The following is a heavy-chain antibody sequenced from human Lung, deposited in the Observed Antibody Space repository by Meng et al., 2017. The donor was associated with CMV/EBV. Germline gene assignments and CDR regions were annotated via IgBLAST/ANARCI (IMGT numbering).Heavy chain of an antibody. V-gene: IGHV3-30*04. CDR3: AKPRSGFVVVPAAIDS. D-gene: IGHD2-2*01. CDR1: GIPFRGHA. Sequence: GESLKISCAASGIPFRGHAMHWVRQAPGKGLEWVALMSYDGSKTFYADFVKGRFTISRDNSRNTLYLQMSGLRTDDTAVYYCAKPRSGFVVVPAAIDSWGQGTXVTVYS. CDR2: MSYDGSKT. J-gene: IGHJ4*02.